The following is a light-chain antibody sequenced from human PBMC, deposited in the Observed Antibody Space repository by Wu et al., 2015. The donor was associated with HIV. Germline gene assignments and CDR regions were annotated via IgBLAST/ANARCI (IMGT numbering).Light chain of an antibody. CDR1: QSVGNN. CDR3: QHYNNWPPWT. CDR2: GAS. V-gene: IGKV3-15*01. Sequence: EIVMTQSPAILSVSPGERATLSCRASQSVGNNLAWYQQRPGQTPRLLIYGASTRSTGIPARFSGSGSGTEFTLIISSLQSEDFAVYYCQHYNNWPPWTFGQGTTVEIK. J-gene: IGKJ1*01.